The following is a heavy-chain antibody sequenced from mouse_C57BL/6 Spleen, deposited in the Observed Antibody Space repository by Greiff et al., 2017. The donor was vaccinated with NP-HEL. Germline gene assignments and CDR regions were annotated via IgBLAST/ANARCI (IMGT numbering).Heavy chain of an antibody. CDR1: GFTFSSYA. V-gene: IGHV5-4*03. D-gene: IGHD2-1*01. CDR3: ARAYGNSWYFDV. J-gene: IGHJ1*03. Sequence: EVKLMESGGGLVKPGGSLKLSCAASGFTFSSYAMSWVRQTPEKRLEWVATISDGGSYTYYPDNVKGRFTISRDNAKNNLYLQMSHLKSEDTAMYYCARAYGNSWYFDVWGTGTTVTVSS. CDR2: ISDGGSYT.